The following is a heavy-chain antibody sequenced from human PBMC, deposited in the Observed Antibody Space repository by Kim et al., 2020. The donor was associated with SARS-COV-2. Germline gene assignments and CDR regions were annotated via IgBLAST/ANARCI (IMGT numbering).Heavy chain of an antibody. CDR2: GGHT. Sequence: GGHTYYEDSVKGRFTISRDNSNNIVYLQMDSLRPEDTAIYYCTRTVALDFWVQGTPVTVSS. V-gene: IGHV3-23*01. D-gene: IGHD1-1*01. CDR3: TRTVALDF. J-gene: IGHJ4*02.